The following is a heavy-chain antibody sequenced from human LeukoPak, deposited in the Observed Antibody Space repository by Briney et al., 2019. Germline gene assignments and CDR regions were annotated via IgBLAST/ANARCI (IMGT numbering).Heavy chain of an antibody. Sequence: SETLSLTRAVSGGSISSGGYSWSWIRQPPGKGLEWIGYIYHSGGTYYNPSLKSRVTISVDRSKNQFSLKLSSVTAADTAVYYCARGIEYYYDSSGYFFDYWGQGTLVTVSS. CDR3: ARGIEYYYDSSGYFFDY. D-gene: IGHD3-22*01. CDR1: GGSISSGGYS. CDR2: IYHSGGT. V-gene: IGHV4-30-2*01. J-gene: IGHJ4*02.